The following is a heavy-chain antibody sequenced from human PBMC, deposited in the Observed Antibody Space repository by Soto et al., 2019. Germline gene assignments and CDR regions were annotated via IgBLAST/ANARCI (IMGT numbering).Heavy chain of an antibody. CDR3: ARVPSPKGWFDP. CDR2: ISAYNGNT. J-gene: IGHJ5*02. Sequence: LSCKASGYTCTSYDITWVRQAPGQGLEWMGWISAYNGNTNYAQKLQGRVTMTTDTSTSTAYMELRSLRSDDTAVYYCARVPSPKGWFDPWGQGILVTTS. CDR1: GYTCTSYD. V-gene: IGHV1-18*04.